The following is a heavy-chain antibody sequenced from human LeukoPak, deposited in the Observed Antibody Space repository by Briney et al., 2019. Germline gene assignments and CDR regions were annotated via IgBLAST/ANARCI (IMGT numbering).Heavy chain of an antibody. CDR1: GGSTNSYY. D-gene: IGHD2-2*01. V-gene: IGHV4-4*07. CDR2: IYSSGST. J-gene: IGHJ4*02. CDR3: ARVKASSTSWTFDQ. Sequence: SSETLSLTCSVSGGSTNSYYWSWIRQSGRKGLEWIGRIYSSGSTVYNPSLNSRLTISIDTSKNQFSLPLKSVTATATAVYYCARVKASSTSWTFDQWGQGALVTVSS.